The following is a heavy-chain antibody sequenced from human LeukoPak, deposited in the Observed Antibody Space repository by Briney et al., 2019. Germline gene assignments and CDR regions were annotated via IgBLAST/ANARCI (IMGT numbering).Heavy chain of an antibody. D-gene: IGHD2-15*01. Sequence: SETLSLTCTVSGGSITTYYWSWIRQPPGKGLEWIGHISYSGSANYSPSLKSRVTISVHTSKNQFSLKLSSVTAADTAVYYCARQQCNGGSCYSRAIWFDPWGQGTLVTVSS. CDR1: GGSITTYY. V-gene: IGHV4-59*08. CDR2: ISYSGSA. J-gene: IGHJ5*02. CDR3: ARQQCNGGSCYSRAIWFDP.